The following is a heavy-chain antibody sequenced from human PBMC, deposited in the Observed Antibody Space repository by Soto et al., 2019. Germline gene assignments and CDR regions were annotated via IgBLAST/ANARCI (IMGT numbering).Heavy chain of an antibody. D-gene: IGHD4-17*01. CDR2: IYPGDSDT. J-gene: IGHJ5*02. V-gene: IGHV5-51*01. Sequence: PGESLKVYYEGSGYSFTSYWIGWVRQMPGKGLEGMGIIYPGDSDTRYSPSFQGQVTISADKSISTAYLQWSSLKASDTAMYYCARLPYGGNFAFNWFDTWGQGTLVTVS. CDR1: GYSFTSYW. CDR3: ARLPYGGNFAFNWFDT.